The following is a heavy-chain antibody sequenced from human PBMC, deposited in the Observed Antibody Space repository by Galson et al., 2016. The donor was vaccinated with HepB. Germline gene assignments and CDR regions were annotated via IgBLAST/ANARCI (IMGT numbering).Heavy chain of an antibody. CDR2: ISSKAYGGTT. J-gene: IGHJ5*02. CDR1: GSTFSDHA. D-gene: IGHD6-13*01. CDR3: TDGGGIAAAARGLNH. Sequence: SLRLSCAASGSTFSDHAMSWFRQAPGKGLEWVGFISSKAYGGTTEFAASVKDRFTISRDDSKSIAYLQMNSLKIEDTAVYYCTDGGGIAAAARGLNHWGQGTLVTVSS. V-gene: IGHV3-49*03.